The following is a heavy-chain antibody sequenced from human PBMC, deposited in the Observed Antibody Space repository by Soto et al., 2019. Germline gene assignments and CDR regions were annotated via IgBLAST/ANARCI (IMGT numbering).Heavy chain of an antibody. CDR2: IIPIFGTA. CDR1: GGTFISYA. V-gene: IGHV1-69*13. CDR3: VRDTYYYDSSGYYPNYGMDV. J-gene: IGHJ6*02. Sequence: GASVKLYCKASGGTFISYAISLVRQAPRQGLEWMGGIIPIFGTANYAQKFQGRVTITADESTSTAYMELSSLRSEDTAVYYCVRDTYYYDSSGYYPNYGMDVWGQGTTVTVSS. D-gene: IGHD3-22*01.